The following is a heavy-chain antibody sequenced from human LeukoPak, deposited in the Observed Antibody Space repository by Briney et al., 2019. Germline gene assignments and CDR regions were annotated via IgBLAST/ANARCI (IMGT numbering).Heavy chain of an antibody. CDR2: IYYSGSI. CDR3: ARHEGLGYYFYGMDV. CDR1: GGSISSYY. Sequence: SETLSLTCTVSGGSISSYYWSWIRQPPGKGLEWIGYIYYSGSINYNPSLKSRVTISVDTSKNQFSLKLSSVTAADTAVYYCARHEGLGYYFYGMDVWGQGTTVTVSS. V-gene: IGHV4-59*08. J-gene: IGHJ6*02. D-gene: IGHD6-13*01.